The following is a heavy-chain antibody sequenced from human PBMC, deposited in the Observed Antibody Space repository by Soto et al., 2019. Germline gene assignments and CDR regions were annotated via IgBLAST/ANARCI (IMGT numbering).Heavy chain of an antibody. D-gene: IGHD3-22*01. CDR2: IYYSGNT. CDR1: GCSISHHY. J-gene: IGHJ5*01. V-gene: IGHV4-59*11. Sequence: SETLSLTCTVSGCSISHHYWSWIRQPPGKRLGWIGYIYYSGNTKYNPSLESRVTISVDTSKNQFSLKLSSVTAADTALYYCARGFYDSSGYSSPFDSWGQGTQVTVSS. CDR3: ARGFYDSSGYSSPFDS.